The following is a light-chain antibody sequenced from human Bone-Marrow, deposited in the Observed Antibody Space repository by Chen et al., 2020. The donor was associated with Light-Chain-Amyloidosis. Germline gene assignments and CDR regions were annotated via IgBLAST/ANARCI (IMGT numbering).Light chain of an antibody. CDR3: SSYTITNTLV. CDR1: SSDVGGDNP. J-gene: IGLJ1*01. Sequence: QSALTQPASVSGSPGQSIPISSTETSSDVGGDNPFPWYQQHQDKAPKLMIYEVTNRPSWVPDRFSGSKSDNTASLTISGLQTEDEADYFCSSYTITNTLVFGSGTRVTVL. V-gene: IGLV2-14*01. CDR2: EVT.